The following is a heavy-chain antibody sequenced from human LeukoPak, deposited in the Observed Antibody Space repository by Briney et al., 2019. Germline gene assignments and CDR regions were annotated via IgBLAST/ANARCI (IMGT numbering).Heavy chain of an antibody. V-gene: IGHV4-59*01. CDR2: IYYSGRT. Sequence: PSETLSLTCTVSGDSISSYFWSWIRQSPGKGLEWIGYIYYSGRTNYNPSLKSRVTISVDTSKNQFSLKLSSVTAADTAVYYCARGLQIRTTRGQYYFDYWGQGTLVTVSS. CDR1: GDSISSYF. J-gene: IGHJ4*02. D-gene: IGHD1-1*01. CDR3: ARGLQIRTTRGQYYFDY.